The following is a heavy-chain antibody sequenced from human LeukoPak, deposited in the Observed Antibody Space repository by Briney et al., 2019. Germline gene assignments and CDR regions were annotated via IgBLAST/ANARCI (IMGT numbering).Heavy chain of an antibody. CDR1: CGSISSYY. J-gene: IGHJ5*02. V-gene: IGHV4-59*01. CDR2: IYYSGST. D-gene: IGHD6-13*01. CDR3: ARELYSSSWYMFDP. Sequence: SETLSLTCPVSCGSISSYYWSWIRQPPGKGLEWIGYIYYSGSTNYNPSLKSRVTISVDTSKNQFSLKLSSVTAADTAVYYCARELYSSSWYMFDPWGQGTLVTVSS.